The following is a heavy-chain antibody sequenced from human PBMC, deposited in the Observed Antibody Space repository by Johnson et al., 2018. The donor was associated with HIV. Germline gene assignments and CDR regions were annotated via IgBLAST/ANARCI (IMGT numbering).Heavy chain of an antibody. CDR3: AGDGRDLVTRGSFDV. CDR2: IFTVGDV. J-gene: IGHJ3*01. V-gene: IGHV3-66*02. Sequence: VQLVESGGGLAQPGGSLRLSCAASGITVSSNYMSWVRQAPGKGLEWVSVIFTVGDVYYADSVKGRFTISRDNSKNFLYLQMNSLRPEDTAVYYCAGDGRDLVTRGSFDVWGQGTVVTVSS. CDR1: GITVSSNY. D-gene: IGHD5-18*01.